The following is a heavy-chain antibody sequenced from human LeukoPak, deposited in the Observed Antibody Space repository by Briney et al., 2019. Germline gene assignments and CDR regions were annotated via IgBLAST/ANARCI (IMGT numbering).Heavy chain of an antibody. J-gene: IGHJ4*02. CDR2: ISGSGGST. CDR1: GFTFSSYW. CDR3: AKWPGNQLLIGDY. V-gene: IGHV3-23*01. D-gene: IGHD2-2*01. Sequence: GGSLRLSCAASGFTFSSYWMHWVRQAPGKGLEWVSAISGSGGSTYYADSVKGRFTISRDNSKNTLYLQMNSLRAEDTAVYYCAKWPGNQLLIGDYWGQGTLVTVSS.